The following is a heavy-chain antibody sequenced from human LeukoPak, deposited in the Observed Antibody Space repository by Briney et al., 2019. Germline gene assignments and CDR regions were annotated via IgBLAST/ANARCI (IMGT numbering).Heavy chain of an antibody. Sequence: PGGSLRLSCAASGFTFSNAWMSWVRQAPGKGLEWVVRIKSKTDGWTLDYAAPVKGRFTISRDESRNTLYLQMNSLKTEDTAVYYCTHYYGSGLFDYWGQGTLVTVSS. J-gene: IGHJ4*02. CDR3: THYYGSGLFDY. CDR1: GFTFSNAW. CDR2: IKSKTDGWTL. D-gene: IGHD3-10*01. V-gene: IGHV3-15*01.